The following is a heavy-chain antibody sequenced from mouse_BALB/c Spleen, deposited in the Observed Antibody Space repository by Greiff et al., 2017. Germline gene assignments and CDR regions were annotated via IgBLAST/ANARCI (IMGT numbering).Heavy chain of an antibody. CDR1: GFTFSDFY. Sequence: EVQRVESGGGLVQPGGSLRLFCATSGFTFSDFYMEWVRQPPGKRLEWIAASRNKANDYTTEYSASVKGRFIVSRDTSQSILYLQMNALRAENTAIYYCAREYYYGSTYAMDYWGQGTSVTVSS. V-gene: IGHV7-1*02. CDR3: AREYYYGSTYAMDY. CDR2: SRNKANDYTT. D-gene: IGHD1-1*01. J-gene: IGHJ4*01.